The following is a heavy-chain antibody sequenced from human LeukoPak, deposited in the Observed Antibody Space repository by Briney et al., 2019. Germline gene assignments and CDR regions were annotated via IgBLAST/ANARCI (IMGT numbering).Heavy chain of an antibody. D-gene: IGHD6-13*01. CDR2: ISSSSSYI. J-gene: IGHJ3*02. CDR3: ARDDDSSWYEGDAFDI. Sequence: PGGSLRLSCAASGFTFSSYSMNWVRQAPGKGLEWVSSISSSSSYIYYADSVKGRFTISRDNAKNSLYLQMNSLRAEDTAVYYCARDDDSSWYEGDAFDIWGQGTMVTVSS. V-gene: IGHV3-21*01. CDR1: GFTFSSYS.